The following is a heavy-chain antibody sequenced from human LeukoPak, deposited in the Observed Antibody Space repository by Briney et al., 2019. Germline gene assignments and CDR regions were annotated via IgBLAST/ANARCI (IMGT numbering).Heavy chain of an antibody. Sequence: GGSLRLSCAASGFTFSSYSMNLVRQAPGKGLKWVSSISSSSYIYYADSVKGRFTISRDNAKNSLYLQMNSLRAEDTAVYYCARDYGDYYFDYWGQGTLVTVSS. CDR3: ARDYGDYYFDY. D-gene: IGHD4-17*01. CDR2: ISSSSYI. CDR1: GFTFSSYS. V-gene: IGHV3-21*01. J-gene: IGHJ4*02.